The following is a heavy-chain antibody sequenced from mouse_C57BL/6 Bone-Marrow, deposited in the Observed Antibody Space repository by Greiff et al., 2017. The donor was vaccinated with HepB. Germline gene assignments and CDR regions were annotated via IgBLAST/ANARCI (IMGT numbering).Heavy chain of an antibody. V-gene: IGHV14-4*01. CDR3: TRDGWDY. CDR2: IDPENGDT. J-gene: IGHJ2*01. CDR1: GFNIKDDY. Sequence: ELQLQQSGAELVRPGASVKLSCTASGFNIKDDYMHWVKQRPEQGLEWIGWIDPENGDTEYASKFQGKATITADTSSNTAYLQLSSLTSEDTAVYYCTRDGWDYWGQGTTLTVSS. D-gene: IGHD3-3*01.